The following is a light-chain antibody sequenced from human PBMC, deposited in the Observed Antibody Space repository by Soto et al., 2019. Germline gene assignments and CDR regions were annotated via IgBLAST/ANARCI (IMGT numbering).Light chain of an antibody. Sequence: EIVLTQSPATLSLSPGERATLSCRASQSVGGFLAWYQQRSGQTTSLLIYDASKRAPGIPARFSGSGSVTDFTLTISSLEPEDFPVDYDQHRSNWLWTVGRGTKVYIK. CDR3: QHRSNWLWT. CDR2: DAS. J-gene: IGKJ1*01. CDR1: QSVGGF. V-gene: IGKV3-11*01.